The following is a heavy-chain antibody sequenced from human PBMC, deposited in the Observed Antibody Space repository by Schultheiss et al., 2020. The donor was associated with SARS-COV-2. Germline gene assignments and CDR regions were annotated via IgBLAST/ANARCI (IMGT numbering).Heavy chain of an antibody. V-gene: IGHV4-61*10. CDR3: ARGPRSGWVDLLDY. J-gene: IGHJ4*02. Sequence: SETLSLTCTVSGGSVSSGSYYWSWIRQPAGKGLEWIGYIYYSGSTNYNPSLKSRVTISVDTSKNQFSLKLSSVTAADTAVYYSARGPRSGWVDLLDYWGQGTLVTVSS. D-gene: IGHD6-19*01. CDR1: GGSVSSGSYY. CDR2: IYYSGST.